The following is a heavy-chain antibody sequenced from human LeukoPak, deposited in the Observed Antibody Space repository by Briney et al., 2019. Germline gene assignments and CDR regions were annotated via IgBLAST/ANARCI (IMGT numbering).Heavy chain of an antibody. CDR2: ISGSGGST. D-gene: IGHD3-9*01. J-gene: IGHJ4*02. Sequence: GGSLRLSCAASGFTFSSYAMSWVRQAPGKGLEWVSAISGSGGSTYYADSVKGRFTISRDNSKNTLYLQMNSLRAEDTAVYYCAKDGVGFDWLLLYYFDYWGQGTLVAVSS. CDR1: GFTFSSYA. CDR3: AKDGVGFDWLLLYYFDY. V-gene: IGHV3-23*01.